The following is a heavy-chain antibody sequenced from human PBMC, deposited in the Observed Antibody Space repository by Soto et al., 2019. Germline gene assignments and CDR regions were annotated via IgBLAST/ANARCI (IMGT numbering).Heavy chain of an antibody. J-gene: IGHJ4*02. CDR2: IYHSGST. D-gene: IGHD6-13*01. V-gene: IGHV4-4*02. Sequence: SETLSLTCAVSGGSISSSNWWSWVRQPPGKGLEWIGEIYHSGSTNYNPSLKSRVTISVDTSKNQFSLKLSSVTAADTAVYYCARDLYSSSWYDYWGQGTLVTVSS. CDR1: GGSISSSNW. CDR3: ARDLYSSSWYDY.